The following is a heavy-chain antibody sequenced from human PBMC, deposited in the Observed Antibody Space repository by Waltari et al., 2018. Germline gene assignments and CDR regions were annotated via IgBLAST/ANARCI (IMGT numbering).Heavy chain of an antibody. J-gene: IGHJ5*02. D-gene: IGHD1-26*01. CDR1: GGPFTDYS. V-gene: IGHV4-34*01. Sequence: QVQLHQWGAGLLKPSETLSLTCAVSGGPFTDYSWSWIRASPDKGLEWIGEICHSGSTNYNPSLKSRVTMSVDTIKKQFSLKLTSVTAADTAVYFCARTWGYSPPLGWFDPWGRGTRVTVSS. CDR2: ICHSGST. CDR3: ARTWGYSPPLGWFDP.